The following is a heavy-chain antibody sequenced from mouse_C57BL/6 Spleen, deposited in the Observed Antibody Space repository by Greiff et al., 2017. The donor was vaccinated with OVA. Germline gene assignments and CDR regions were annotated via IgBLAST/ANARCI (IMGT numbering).Heavy chain of an antibody. V-gene: IGHV1-4*01. D-gene: IGHD4-1*01. CDR1: GYTFTSYT. CDR2: INPSSGYT. J-gene: IGHJ4*01. Sequence: VQLQQSGAELARPGASVKMSCKASGYTFTSYTMHWVKQRPGQGLEWIGYINPSSGYTKYNQKFKDKATLTADKSSSTAYMQLSSLTSEDSAVYYCARLGSWDAMDDWGQGTSVTVSS. CDR3: ARLGSWDAMDD.